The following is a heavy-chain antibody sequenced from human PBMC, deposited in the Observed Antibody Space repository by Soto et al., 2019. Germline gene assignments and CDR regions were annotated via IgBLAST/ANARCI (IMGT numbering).Heavy chain of an antibody. D-gene: IGHD2-15*01. CDR3: ARVRNCSGGSCYSEFDY. Sequence: GASVKVSCKASGYTFTSYAMHWVRQAPGQRLEWMGWINAGNGNTKYSQKFQGRVTITRDTSASTAYMELSSLRSEDTAVYYCARVRNCSGGSCYSEFDYWGQGTLVTVSS. J-gene: IGHJ4*02. V-gene: IGHV1-3*01. CDR1: GYTFTSYA. CDR2: INAGNGNT.